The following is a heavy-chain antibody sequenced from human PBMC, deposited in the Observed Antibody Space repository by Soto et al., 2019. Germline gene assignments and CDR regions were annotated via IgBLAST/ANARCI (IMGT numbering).Heavy chain of an antibody. CDR2: INHSGST. Sequence: QVQLQQWGAGLLKPSETLSLTCAVYGGSFSGYYWPWIRHPPGTGREWIGEINHSGSTNYNPSLKSRVTISVDTSKNQFSLKLTSVTAADTAVYYCARDKITGLFDYWGQGTLVTVSS. J-gene: IGHJ4*02. CDR1: GGSFSGYY. CDR3: ARDKITGLFDY. D-gene: IGHD2-8*02. V-gene: IGHV4-34*01.